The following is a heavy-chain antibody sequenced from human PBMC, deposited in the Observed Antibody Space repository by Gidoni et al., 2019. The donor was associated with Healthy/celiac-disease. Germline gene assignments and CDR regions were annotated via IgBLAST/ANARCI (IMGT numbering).Heavy chain of an antibody. V-gene: IGHV5-51*01. Sequence: EVQLVQSGAEVKKPGESLKISCKGSGYSFTSYWIGWVRQMPGKGLEWMGIIYPGDSDTRYSPSFQGQVTISADKSISTAYLQWSSLKASDTAMYYCARHITYNWNDGNWFDPWGQGTLVTVSS. CDR1: GYSFTSYW. J-gene: IGHJ5*02. CDR2: IYPGDSDT. CDR3: ARHITYNWNDGNWFDP. D-gene: IGHD1-20*01.